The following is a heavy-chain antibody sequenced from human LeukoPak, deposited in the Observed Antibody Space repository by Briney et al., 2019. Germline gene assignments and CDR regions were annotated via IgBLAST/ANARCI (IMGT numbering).Heavy chain of an antibody. J-gene: IGHJ4*02. CDR2: IYYSGST. D-gene: IGHD6-19*01. V-gene: IGHV4-59*01. CDR3: ATCGSGALRTFDY. Sequence: SETLSLTCTVSGGSISTYFWSWIRQPPGKGLEWLGYIYYSGSTNYNPSLKSRVTISVDTSKNQFSLKLSSVTAADTAVYYCATCGSGALRTFDYWGQGTLVTVSS. CDR1: GGSISTYF.